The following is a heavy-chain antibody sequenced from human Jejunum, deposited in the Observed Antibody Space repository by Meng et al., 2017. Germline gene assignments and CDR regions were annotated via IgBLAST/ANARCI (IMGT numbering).Heavy chain of an antibody. V-gene: IGHV3-9*01. CDR3: AKDILGTGFYFDS. D-gene: IGHD7-27*01. CDR2: INWSGSSR. CDR1: GFSFDDYA. J-gene: IGHJ4*02. Sequence: GGSLRLSCAAAGFSFDDYAMHWVRQAPGKGLEWVSGINWSGSSRGYADSVKGRFTISRDNAKKSLFLQMDSLRPEDTAFYYCAKDILGTGFYFDSWGQGTLVTVSS.